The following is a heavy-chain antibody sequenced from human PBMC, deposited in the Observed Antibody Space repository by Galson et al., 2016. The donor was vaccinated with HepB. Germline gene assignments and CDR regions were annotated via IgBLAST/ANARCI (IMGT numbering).Heavy chain of an antibody. CDR3: ARDPSYYSGMDV. CDR1: GFTFRTSW. Sequence: SLRLSCAASGFTFRTSWMSWVRQPPGKGPEWVANINPDGSQTYYVDSVKGRFTISRDNAKNSLYLQMNSLRAEDTAVYYCARDPSYYSGMDVWGQGTTVTVSS. J-gene: IGHJ6*02. CDR2: INPDGSQT. V-gene: IGHV3-7*01.